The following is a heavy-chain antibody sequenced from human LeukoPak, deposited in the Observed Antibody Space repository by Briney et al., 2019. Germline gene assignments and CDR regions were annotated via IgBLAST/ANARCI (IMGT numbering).Heavy chain of an antibody. CDR1: GYTFTSYG. CDR2: ISAYNGNT. Sequence: GASVKVSCKAPGYTFTSYGISWVRQAPGQGLEWMGWISAYNGNTNYAQKLQGRVTMTTDTSTSTAYMELRSLRSDDTAVYYCARDRSLDSSTYYDSSGYVYWGQGTLVTVSS. D-gene: IGHD3-22*01. J-gene: IGHJ4*02. CDR3: ARDRSLDSSTYYDSSGYVY. V-gene: IGHV1-18*01.